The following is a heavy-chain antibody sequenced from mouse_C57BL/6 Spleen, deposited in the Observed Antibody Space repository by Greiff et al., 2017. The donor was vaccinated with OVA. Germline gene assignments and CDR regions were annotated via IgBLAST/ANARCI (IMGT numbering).Heavy chain of an antibody. CDR1: GYTFTDYN. CDR3: ARGEAITTVLDY. CDR2: INPNNGGT. D-gene: IGHD1-1*01. Sequence: EVQLQQSGPELVKPGASVKMSCKASGYTFTDYNMHWVKQSHGKSLEWIGYINPNNGGTSYNQKFKGKATLTVNKSSSTAYMELRSLTSEDSAVYYCARGEAITTVLDYWGQGTTLTVSS. V-gene: IGHV1-22*01. J-gene: IGHJ2*01.